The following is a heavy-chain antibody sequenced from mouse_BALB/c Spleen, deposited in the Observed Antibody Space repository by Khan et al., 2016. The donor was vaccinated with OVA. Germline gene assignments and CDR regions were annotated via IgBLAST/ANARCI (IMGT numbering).Heavy chain of an antibody. J-gene: IGHJ1*01. V-gene: IGHV5-6-4*01. CDR3: TRDGNYAHWYFDV. CDR1: GFSFTSYT. Sequence: EVELVESGGGLVRPGGSLKLSCAASGFSFTSYTMSWVRQTPEKRLEWVATINSGSTYTYYPDSVKGRFPISRDNAKNTLYLHMSRLKSEDPAMYYCTRDGNYAHWYFDVWGAGTTVTVSS. D-gene: IGHD2-1*01. CDR2: INSGSTYT.